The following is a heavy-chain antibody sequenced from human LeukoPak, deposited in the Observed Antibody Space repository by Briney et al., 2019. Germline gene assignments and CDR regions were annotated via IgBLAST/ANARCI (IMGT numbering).Heavy chain of an antibody. CDR3: ARGGAAGDAFDI. D-gene: IGHD1-14*01. Sequence: SETLSLTCTVSGGSISSYYWSWIRQPAGKGLEWIGRFYSSGGTNYNPSLTSRVTISLDKSKNQFSLKLTSVTAADTAVYYCARGGAAGDAFDIWGQGTMVTVSS. J-gene: IGHJ3*02. V-gene: IGHV4-4*07. CDR2: FYSSGGT. CDR1: GGSISSYY.